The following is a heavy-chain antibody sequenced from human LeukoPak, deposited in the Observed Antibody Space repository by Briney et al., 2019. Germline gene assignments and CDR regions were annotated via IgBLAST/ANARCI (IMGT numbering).Heavy chain of an antibody. CDR3: ARYSGSYYGYYFDY. D-gene: IGHD1-26*01. Sequence: SETLSLTCAVYGGSFRDHYWSWIRQPPGKGLEWIGRIYTSGSTNYNPSLKSRVTMSVDTSKNQFSLKLSSVTAADTAVYYCARYSGSYYGYYFDYWGQGTLVTVSS. V-gene: IGHV4-59*10. CDR1: GGSFRDHY. J-gene: IGHJ4*02. CDR2: IYTSGST.